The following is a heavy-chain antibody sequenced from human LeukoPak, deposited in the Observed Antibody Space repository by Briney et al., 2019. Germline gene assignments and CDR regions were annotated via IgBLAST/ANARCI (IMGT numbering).Heavy chain of an antibody. V-gene: IGHV3-9*01. CDR1: GFTFDDYD. Sequence: PGGSLRLSCAASGFTFDDYDMHWVRQVPGKGLEWVSSISWKSGNIDYADSVKGRFTISRDNAKTSLYLQMNSLRAEDTALYYCAKPSSDSLGFDYWGQGTLVTVSS. J-gene: IGHJ4*02. D-gene: IGHD6-19*01. CDR2: ISWKSGNI. CDR3: AKPSSDSLGFDY.